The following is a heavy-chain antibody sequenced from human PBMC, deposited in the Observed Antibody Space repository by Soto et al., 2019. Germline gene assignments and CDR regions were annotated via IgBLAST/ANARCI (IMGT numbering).Heavy chain of an antibody. CDR1: GYTFTSYD. D-gene: IGHD3-10*01. CDR3: ATAEFLWFGELLR. V-gene: IGHV1-8*01. Sequence: QVQLVQSGAEVKKPGASVKVSCKASGYTFTSYDINWVRQATGQGLEWMGWMNPNSGNTGYAQKFQGRVTMARNTSISTAYMALRSLRSEDTAVYYCATAEFLWFGELLRWGQGTLVTVSS. CDR2: MNPNSGNT. J-gene: IGHJ4*02.